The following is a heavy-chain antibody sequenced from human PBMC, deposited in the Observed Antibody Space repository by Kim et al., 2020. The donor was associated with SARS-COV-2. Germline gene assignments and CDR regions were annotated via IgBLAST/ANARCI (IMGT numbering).Heavy chain of an antibody. CDR2: A. J-gene: IGHJ4*02. V-gene: IGHV1-69*01. Sequence: ANYAQKFQGRVTITADESTSTAYMELSSLRSEDTAVYYCARDGAAGYFDYWGQGTLVTVSS. CDR3: ARDGAAGYFDY. D-gene: IGHD6-13*01.